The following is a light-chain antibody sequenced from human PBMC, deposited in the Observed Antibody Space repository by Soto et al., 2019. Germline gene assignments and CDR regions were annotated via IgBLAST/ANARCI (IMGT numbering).Light chain of an antibody. V-gene: IGKV3-20*01. CDR1: QSVSSNS. CDR3: QQYGNSRT. CDR2: GAS. J-gene: IGKJ1*01. Sequence: EIVLTQSPGTLSLSPGERATLSCRASQSVSSNSLAWYQQKPGQAPRLLIYGASSRATGIPDRFSGSGSGTDFTLTISRLEPEDFAVYYCQQYGNSRTFGQGTKVEIK.